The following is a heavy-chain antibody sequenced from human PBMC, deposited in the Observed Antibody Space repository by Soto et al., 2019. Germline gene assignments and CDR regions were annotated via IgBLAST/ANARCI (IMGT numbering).Heavy chain of an antibody. CDR3: AKYRRTDAEGYTFDY. D-gene: IGHD2-15*01. Sequence: SETLSLTCTVSGGSISGYYWSWIRQPPGKGLEWIGYIYYSGSTNYNPSLKGRVAMSVDTSKNHFSLKLSSVTAADTAVYFCAKYRRTDAEGYTFDYWGQGALVTVSS. V-gene: IGHV4-59*01. CDR1: GGSISGYY. J-gene: IGHJ4*02. CDR2: IYYSGST.